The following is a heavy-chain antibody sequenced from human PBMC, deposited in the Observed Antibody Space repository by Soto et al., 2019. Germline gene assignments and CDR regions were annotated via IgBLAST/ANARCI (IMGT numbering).Heavy chain of an antibody. CDR1: GFTFSSYG. D-gene: IGHD4-17*01. Sequence: QVQLVESGGGVVQPGRSLRLSCAASGFTFSSYGMHWVRQAPGKGLEWVAVISYDGSNKYYADYVKNRFTISRDKSKNTLYQQVNSLRAEYPAVYYCVTVTYSGPLYDWGQGTLLTVSS. V-gene: IGHV3-30*03. CDR2: ISYDGSNK. J-gene: IGHJ1*01. CDR3: VTVTYSGPLYD.